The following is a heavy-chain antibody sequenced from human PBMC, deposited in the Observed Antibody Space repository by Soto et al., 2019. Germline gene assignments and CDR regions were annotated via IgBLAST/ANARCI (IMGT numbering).Heavy chain of an antibody. D-gene: IGHD6-19*01. CDR3: AKDATGYSSGWSSGNNWFDP. CDR2: ISYDGSNK. CDR1: GFTFSSYG. J-gene: IGHJ5*02. Sequence: PGGSLRLSCAASGFTFSSYGMHWVRQAPGKGLEWVAVISYDGSNKYYADSVKGRFTISRDNSKNTLYLQMNSLRAEDTAVYYCAKDATGYSSGWSSGNNWFDPWGQGTLVPVSS. V-gene: IGHV3-30*18.